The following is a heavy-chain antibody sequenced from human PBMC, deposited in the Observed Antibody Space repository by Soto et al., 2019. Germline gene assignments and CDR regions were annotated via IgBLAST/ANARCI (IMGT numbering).Heavy chain of an antibody. D-gene: IGHD5-12*01. V-gene: IGHV4-34*01. Sequence: QVQLQQWGAGLLKPSETLSLTCAVYGGSFSGYYWSWIRQPPGKGLEWIGEINHSGSTNYNPSLKSRVTISVDTSKNQFSLKLSSVTAADTAVYYCARAGYSGYVPAYWGQGTLVTVSS. CDR1: GGSFSGYY. CDR2: INHSGST. CDR3: ARAGYSGYVPAY. J-gene: IGHJ4*02.